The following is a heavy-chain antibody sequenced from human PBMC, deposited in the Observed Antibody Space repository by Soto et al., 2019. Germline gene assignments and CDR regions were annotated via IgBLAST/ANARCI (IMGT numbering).Heavy chain of an antibody. CDR3: AKASRYYDILTGYNYYGMDV. Sequence: GGSLRLSCAASGFTFSSYAMSWVRQAPGKGLEWVSAISGSGGSTYYAESVKGRFTISRDNSKNTLYLQMNSLRAEDTAVYYCAKASRYYDILTGYNYYGMDVWGQGTTVTVSS. V-gene: IGHV3-23*01. D-gene: IGHD3-9*01. CDR2: ISGSGGST. J-gene: IGHJ6*02. CDR1: GFTFSSYA.